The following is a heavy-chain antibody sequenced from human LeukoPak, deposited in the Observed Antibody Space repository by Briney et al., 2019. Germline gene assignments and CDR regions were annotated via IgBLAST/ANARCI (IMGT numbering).Heavy chain of an antibody. CDR1: GGSISSSSYY. CDR3: ARHLVWIAAAGIFDY. D-gene: IGHD6-13*01. V-gene: IGHV4-39*01. CDR2: IYYSGST. J-gene: IGHJ4*02. Sequence: KPSQTLSLTCTVSGGSISSSSYYWGWIRQPPGKGLEWIGSIYYSGSTYYNPSLKSRVTISVDTSKNQFSLKLSSVTAADTAVYYCARHLVWIAAAGIFDYWGQGTLVTVSS.